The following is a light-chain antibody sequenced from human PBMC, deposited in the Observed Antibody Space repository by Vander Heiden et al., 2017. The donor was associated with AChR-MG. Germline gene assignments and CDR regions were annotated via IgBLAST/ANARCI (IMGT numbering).Light chain of an antibody. CDR2: DAS. V-gene: IGKV1-5*01. CDR3: QQDNSYPGT. CDR1: QSISSW. J-gene: IGKJ1*01. Sequence: GDRVTITCRASQSISSWLAWYQQKPGKAPKLLIYDASSLESGVPSRFSGSGSGTEFTLTISSLQPDDFATYYCQQDNSYPGTFGQGTKVEIK.